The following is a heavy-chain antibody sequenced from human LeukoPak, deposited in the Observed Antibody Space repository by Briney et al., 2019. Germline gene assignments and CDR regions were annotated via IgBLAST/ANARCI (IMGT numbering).Heavy chain of an antibody. Sequence: GGSLRLSCAASGFTFSSYSMIWVRQAPGKGLEWVSSISSSSSYIYYADSVKGRLTISRDNAKNSLYLQMNSLRAEDTAVYYCARDEAYCGGDCYNDAFDIWGQGTMVTVSS. CDR3: ARDEAYCGGDCYNDAFDI. J-gene: IGHJ3*02. CDR1: GFTFSSYS. D-gene: IGHD2-21*02. V-gene: IGHV3-21*01. CDR2: ISSSSSYI.